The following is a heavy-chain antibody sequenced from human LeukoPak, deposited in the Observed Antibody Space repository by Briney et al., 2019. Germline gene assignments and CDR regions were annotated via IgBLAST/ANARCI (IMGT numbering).Heavy chain of an antibody. CDR2: ISYDGSNK. CDR1: GFTFSSYG. Sequence: GGSLRLSCAASGFTFSSYGMHCVRQAPGKGLEWVAVISYDGSNKYYADSVKGRFTISRDNSKNTLYLQMNSLRAEDTAVYYCAKDGPYSGSTESPFDYWGQGTLVTVSS. J-gene: IGHJ4*02. CDR3: AKDGPYSGSTESPFDY. D-gene: IGHD1-26*01. V-gene: IGHV3-30*18.